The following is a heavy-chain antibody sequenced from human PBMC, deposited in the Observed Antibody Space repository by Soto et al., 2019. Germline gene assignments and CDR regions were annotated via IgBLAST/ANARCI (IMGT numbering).Heavy chain of an antibody. CDR1: WYTFTNNV. V-gene: IGHV1-18*01. J-gene: IGHJ5*02. Sequence: GASVKVSCKASWYTFTNNVIRWVRPAPGQGPEWMGWINTYNGNTNHAQKLQGRVTMTTAKSTSTAYMGLRSLRSDDTAVYYCARGVGSGTYYNQYNWFAPWGQGTLVTVSS. CDR3: ARGVGSGTYYNQYNWFAP. D-gene: IGHD3-10*01. CDR2: INTYNGNT.